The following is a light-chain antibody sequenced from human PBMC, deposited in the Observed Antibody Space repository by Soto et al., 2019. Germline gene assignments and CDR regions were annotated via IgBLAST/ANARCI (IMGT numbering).Light chain of an antibody. CDR3: QQYGSSPLT. CDR1: QSVSSSS. V-gene: IGKV3-20*01. Sequence: EIVLTQSPGTLSLSPVERATLSCRASQSVSSSSLAWYQQKPGQAPRLLIYGASSRATAIPDRFSGSGSGTDFTLTISRLEPEDFAVYYCQQYGSSPLTFGGGTKVDIK. CDR2: GAS. J-gene: IGKJ4*01.